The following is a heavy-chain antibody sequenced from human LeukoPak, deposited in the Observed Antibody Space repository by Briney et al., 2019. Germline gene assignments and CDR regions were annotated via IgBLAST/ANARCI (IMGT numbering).Heavy chain of an antibody. V-gene: IGHV3-20*04. D-gene: IGHD3-10*02. J-gene: IGHJ4*02. CDR2: ISLNGGAT. CDR3: VQSITMFIG. Sequence: PGGSLRLSCAASGFTFSSYWMHWVRHAPGKGLEWVSGISLNGGATGYADSVKGRFTISRDNGKNSLYLQMNSLRAEDTALYYCVQSITMFIGWGQGTLVTVSS. CDR1: GFTFSSYW.